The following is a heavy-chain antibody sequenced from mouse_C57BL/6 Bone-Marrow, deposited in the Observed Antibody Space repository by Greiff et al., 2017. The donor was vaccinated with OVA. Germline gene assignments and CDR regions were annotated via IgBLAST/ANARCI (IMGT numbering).Heavy chain of an antibody. V-gene: IGHV1-69*01. CDR2: IDPSDSYT. CDR1: GYTFTSYW. D-gene: IGHD2-3*01. Sequence: VQLQQPGAELVMPGASVKLSCKASGYTFTSYWMHWVKQRPGQGLEWIGEIDPSDSYTNYNQKVKGKSTLTVDKSSSTAYMQLSSLTSEDSAVYYCARHDGYYLYWYCDVWGTGTTVTVSS. J-gene: IGHJ1*03. CDR3: ARHDGYYLYWYCDV.